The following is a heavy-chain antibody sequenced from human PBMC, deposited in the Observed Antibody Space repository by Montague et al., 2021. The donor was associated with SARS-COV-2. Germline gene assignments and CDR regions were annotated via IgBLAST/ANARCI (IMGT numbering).Heavy chain of an antibody. J-gene: IGHJ6*03. CDR2: INHGGST. CDR1: GTSFSGYY. V-gene: IGHV4-34*01. CDR3: ARLRDGVVPSPILGVGPYYSYYYMDV. D-gene: IGHD3-10*01. Sequence: SETLSLTCAVHGTSFSGYYWNWIRQPPGKGLEWIGEINHGGSTKYSPSLKSRLTISADTSKNQFSLNLTSVAAPDTAFYYCARLRDGVVPSPILGVGPYYSYYYMDVWGRGTTVTVSS.